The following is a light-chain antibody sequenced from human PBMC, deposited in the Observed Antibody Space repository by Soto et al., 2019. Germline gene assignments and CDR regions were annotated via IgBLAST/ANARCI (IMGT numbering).Light chain of an antibody. CDR2: INS. J-gene: IGLJ2*01. CDR1: SSNIGSNT. Sequence: SVLTQRPSASGTPGQRVTISCSGSSSNIGSNTVNWYQQLPGTAPKLLIYINSHRPSGVPERFSGSKSGTSASLAISGLQSDDEGDYYLAAWDGSLNGVVFGGGTKVTVL. V-gene: IGLV1-44*01. CDR3: AAWDGSLNGVV.